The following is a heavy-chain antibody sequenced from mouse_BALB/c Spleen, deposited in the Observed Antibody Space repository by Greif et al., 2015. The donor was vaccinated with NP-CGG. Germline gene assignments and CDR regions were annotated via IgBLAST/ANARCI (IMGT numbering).Heavy chain of an antibody. CDR3: ARHFITTATGYAMDY. Sequence: EVQGVESGGGLVKPGGSLKLSCAASGFTFSSYAMSWVRQTPEKRLEWVASISSGGSTYYPDSVKGRFTISRDNARNILYLQMSSLRSEDTAMYYCARHFITTATGYAMDYWGQGTSVTVSS. D-gene: IGHD1-2*01. V-gene: IGHV5-6-5*01. CDR2: ISSGGST. J-gene: IGHJ4*01. CDR1: GFTFSSYA.